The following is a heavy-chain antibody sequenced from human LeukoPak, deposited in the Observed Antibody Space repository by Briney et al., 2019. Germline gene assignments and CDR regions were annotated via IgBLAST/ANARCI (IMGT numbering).Heavy chain of an antibody. V-gene: IGHV3-21*01. CDR2: LSSSSSYI. D-gene: IGHD4-17*01. Sequence: PGGSLRLSCAASGFTFSSYSMKWVRQAPGKGLEWGSSLSSSSSYIYYADSVKGRFTISRDNAKNSLYLQMNSLRAEDTAVYYCASSTVTFYYYYMDVWGKGTTVTVSS. CDR1: GFTFSSYS. J-gene: IGHJ6*03. CDR3: ASSTVTFYYYYMDV.